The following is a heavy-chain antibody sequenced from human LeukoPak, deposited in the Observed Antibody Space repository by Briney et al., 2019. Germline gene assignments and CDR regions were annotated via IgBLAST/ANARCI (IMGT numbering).Heavy chain of an antibody. J-gene: IGHJ4*02. CDR3: ARSCGSDCNHKVPGDY. CDR1: GFTFSNYW. CDR2: IKADGTAT. Sequence: PGGSLRLSCAASGFTFSNYWMQWVRQAPGKGLVWVSRIKADGTATTYADSVEGRFTISRDNAKNTLYLEMNSLRAEDTAVYYCARSCGSDCNHKVPGDYWGQGTLVTVSS. V-gene: IGHV3-74*03. D-gene: IGHD2-21*02.